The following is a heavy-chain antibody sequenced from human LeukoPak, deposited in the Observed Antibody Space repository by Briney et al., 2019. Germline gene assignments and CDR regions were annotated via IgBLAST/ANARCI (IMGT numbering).Heavy chain of an antibody. CDR3: ARDYGDYFDN. CDR2: IYYSGST. V-gene: IGHV4-59*01. J-gene: IGHJ4*02. CDR1: GGSISSYY. D-gene: IGHD4-17*01. Sequence: SETLSLTCTVSGGSISSYYWSWIRQPPGKGLEWIGYIYYSGSTNYNPSLKSRVTMSVDTSKNQFSLKLSSVAAADTAVYYCARDYGDYFDNWGQGTLVTVSS.